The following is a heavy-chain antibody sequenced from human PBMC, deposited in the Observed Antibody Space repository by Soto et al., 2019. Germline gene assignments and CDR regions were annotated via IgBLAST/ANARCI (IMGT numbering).Heavy chain of an antibody. J-gene: IGHJ4*02. CDR3: VRGLLWFGELSPFGY. CDR1: GGTFSSYA. Sequence: VKVSCKASGGTFSSYAISWVRQAPGQWLEWMGGIIPIFGTANYAQKFQGRVTITADESTSTAYMELSSLRSEDTAVYYCVRGLLWFGELSPFGYWGPGTLVTVYS. CDR2: IIPIFGTA. V-gene: IGHV1-69*13. D-gene: IGHD3-10*01.